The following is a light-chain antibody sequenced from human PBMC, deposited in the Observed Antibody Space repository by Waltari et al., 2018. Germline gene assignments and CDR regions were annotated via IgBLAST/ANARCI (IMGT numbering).Light chain of an antibody. Sequence: QSVLTQPPSVSGAPGQRVTISCTGTSSNIGAGHHVNRYQQLPGTAPKLLVYGNNNRPSGVPDRFSGSKSGTSASLAITGLQAEDEADYYCQSYDSSLSGSVFGGGTKVTVL. V-gene: IGLV1-40*01. CDR1: SSNIGAGHH. J-gene: IGLJ3*02. CDR2: GNN. CDR3: QSYDSSLSGSV.